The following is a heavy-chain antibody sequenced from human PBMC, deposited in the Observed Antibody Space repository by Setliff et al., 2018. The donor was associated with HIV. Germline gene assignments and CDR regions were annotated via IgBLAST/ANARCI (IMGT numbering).Heavy chain of an antibody. J-gene: IGHJ3*02. Sequence: SETLSLTCAVSGYSISNGYYWGWLRQSPGKGLEWIGSMFHSGNTYYNPSLESRVSMSVDTSTNQVSLQLSSVTAADTAVYYCARPLTTSYNFWGDAFAIWGQGTMVTVSS. CDR1: GYSISNGYY. D-gene: IGHD3-3*01. CDR2: MFHSGNT. V-gene: IGHV4-38-2*01. CDR3: ARPLTTSYNFWGDAFAI.